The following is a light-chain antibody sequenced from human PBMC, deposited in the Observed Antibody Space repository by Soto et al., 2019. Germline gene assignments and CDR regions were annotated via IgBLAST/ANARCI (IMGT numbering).Light chain of an antibody. V-gene: IGLV2-14*01. J-gene: IGLJ2*01. CDR2: DVS. Sequence: HSALTQPASVSGSPGQSIPISCTGTSSDVGGYNYVSWYQQHPGKAPKLMMYDVSNRPSGVSNRFSGSKSGNTASLTISGLQAEDEADYYCSSYTSSSTLVVFGGGTKLTVL. CDR1: SSDVGGYNY. CDR3: SSYTSSSTLVV.